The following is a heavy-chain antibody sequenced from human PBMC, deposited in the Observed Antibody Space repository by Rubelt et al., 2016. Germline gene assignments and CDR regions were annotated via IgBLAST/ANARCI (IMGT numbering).Heavy chain of an antibody. V-gene: IGHV3-48*03. CDR3: VRDEYGVGGDP. D-gene: IGHD2/OR15-2a*01. CDR1: GFSFNIYE. Sequence: EVQLVESGGGLVQPGGSLRLSCAASGFSFNIYEMNWVRQAPGKGLEWVSYITASGGARYYAYAVKGRFTVSGDNAKNLLYLQMNNVTDDDTALYYCVRDEYGVGGDPWGQGTLVTVSS. CDR2: ITASGGAR. J-gene: IGHJ5*02.